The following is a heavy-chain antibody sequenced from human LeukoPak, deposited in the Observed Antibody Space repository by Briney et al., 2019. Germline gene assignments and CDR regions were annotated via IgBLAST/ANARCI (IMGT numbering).Heavy chain of an antibody. CDR2: ISSSSCYI. D-gene: IGHD2-21*02. CDR1: GFTFSSYS. Sequence: GGSLRLSCAASGFTFSSYSMNWVRRARGKALEWVISISSSSCYILHADSVKGRFTISRDNAMNTPYLQMNSLRAEDTAVYYCARGISRTLLNKAYCGGDCHNDAFDIWGQGTMVTVSS. V-gene: IGHV3-21*01. CDR3: ARGISRTLLNKAYCGGDCHNDAFDI. J-gene: IGHJ3*02.